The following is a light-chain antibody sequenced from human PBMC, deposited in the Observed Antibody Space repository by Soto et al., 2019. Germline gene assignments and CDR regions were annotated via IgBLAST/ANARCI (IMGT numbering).Light chain of an antibody. J-gene: IGLJ1*01. CDR2: EVS. CDR1: SGDIGGYYY. V-gene: IGLV2-14*01. Sequence: QSVLTQPASVSGSPGQSITISCTGTSGDIGGYYYVSWYQQFPGKAPKLMIYEVSNRPSGVSNRFSGSKSGNTASLTISGLQAEDEADYYCSSYTGSGTIFATGTKVTVL. CDR3: SSYTGSGTI.